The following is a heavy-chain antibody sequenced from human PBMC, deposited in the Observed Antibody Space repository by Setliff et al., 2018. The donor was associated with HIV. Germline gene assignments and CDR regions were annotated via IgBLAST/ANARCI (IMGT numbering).Heavy chain of an antibody. CDR3: ATAPGYYDSSPFDW. D-gene: IGHD3-22*01. CDR1: GFTFSNAW. J-gene: IGHJ4*02. CDR2: IKSKTDGGTA. V-gene: IGHV3-15*07. Sequence: GSLRLSCAASGFTFSNAWMNWVRQAPGKGLEWVGRIKSKTDGGTADYAAPVRGRFTFSRDDSKNTVYLQMNSLKTEDTAVYYCATAPGYYDSSPFDWWSPGTLVTVSS.